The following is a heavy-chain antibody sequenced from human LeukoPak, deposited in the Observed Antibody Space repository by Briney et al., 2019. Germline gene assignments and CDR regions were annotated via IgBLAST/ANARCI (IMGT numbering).Heavy chain of an antibody. CDR3: AKAGGIAAAGTKYYFDY. CDR1: GFTFSSYG. J-gene: IGHJ4*02. CDR2: ISGSGGST. D-gene: IGHD6-13*01. V-gene: IGHV3-23*01. Sequence: GGSLRLSCAASGFTFSSYGLSWVRQAPGKGLEWVSAISGSGGSTYYADSVKGRFTISRDNSKNTLYLQMNSLRAEDTAVYYCAKAGGIAAAGTKYYFDYWGQGTLVTVSS.